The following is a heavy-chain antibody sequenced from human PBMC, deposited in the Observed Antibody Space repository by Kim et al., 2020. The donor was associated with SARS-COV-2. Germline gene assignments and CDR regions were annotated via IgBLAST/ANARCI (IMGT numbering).Heavy chain of an antibody. J-gene: IGHJ2*01. CDR1: GGSISSYY. V-gene: IGHV4-59*13. D-gene: IGHD6-19*01. Sequence: SETLSLTCTVSGGSISSYYWSWIRQPPGKGLEWIGYIYYSGSTNYNPSLKSRVTISVDTSKNQFSLKLSSVTAADTAVYYCARGRGDPIAVAGRENWYFDLWGRGTLVTVSS. CDR2: IYYSGST. CDR3: ARGRGDPIAVAGRENWYFDL.